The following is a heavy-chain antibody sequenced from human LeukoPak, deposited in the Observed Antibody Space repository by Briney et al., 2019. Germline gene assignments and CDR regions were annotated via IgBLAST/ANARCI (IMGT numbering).Heavy chain of an antibody. Sequence: PGGSLRLSCAASGFTFSTYSMNWVRQAPGKGLEWVSYISSRSSYIYYPDSVKGRFTISRDNAKNSLYLQMNSLRAEDTAVYYCARELKDYYSMDVWGQGTTVTVSS. CDR3: ARELKDYYSMDV. V-gene: IGHV3-21*01. CDR1: GFTFSTYS. J-gene: IGHJ6*02. CDR2: ISSRSSYI.